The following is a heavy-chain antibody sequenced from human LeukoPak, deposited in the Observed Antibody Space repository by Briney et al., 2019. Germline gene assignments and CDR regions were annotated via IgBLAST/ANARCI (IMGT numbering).Heavy chain of an antibody. J-gene: IGHJ6*03. V-gene: IGHV4-59*01. Sequence: SETLSLTCTVSGGSISSYYWSWIRQPPGKGLEWIGYIYYSGSTNCNPSLKSRVTISVDTSKNQFSLKLSSVTAADTAVYYCARGSGSYYSYYYYYMDVWGKGTTVTISS. D-gene: IGHD3-10*01. CDR3: ARGSGSYYSYYYYYMDV. CDR1: GGSISSYY. CDR2: IYYSGST.